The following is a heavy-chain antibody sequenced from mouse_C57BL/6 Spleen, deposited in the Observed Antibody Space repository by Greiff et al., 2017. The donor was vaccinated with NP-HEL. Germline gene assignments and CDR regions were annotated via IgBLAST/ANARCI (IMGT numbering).Heavy chain of an antibody. V-gene: IGHV3-6*01. D-gene: IGHD2-2*01. CDR2: ISYDGSN. J-gene: IGHJ2*01. CDR1: GYSITSGYY. Sequence: ESGPGLVKPSQSLSLTCSVTGYSITSGYYWNWIRQFPGNKLEWMGYISYDGSNNYNPSLKNRISITRDTSKNQFFLKLNSVTTEDTATYYCARTMVTCFDYWGQGTTLTVSS. CDR3: ARTMVTCFDY.